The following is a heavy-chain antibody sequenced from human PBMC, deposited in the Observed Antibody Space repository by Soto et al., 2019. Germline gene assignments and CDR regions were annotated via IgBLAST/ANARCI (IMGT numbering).Heavy chain of an antibody. J-gene: IGHJ4*02. CDR2: TYYRSRWST. V-gene: IGHV6-1*01. Sequence: PSQTLSLTCGISGGRVSSTRAAWGWIRQSPSRGLEWLGKTYYRSRWSTNYAVSVEGRITISQDTSKNQFSVHLTSVTPDDTAINYCIGEDWGAAPPIYWGRGTLVTVSS. CDR1: GGRVSSTRAA. D-gene: IGHD7-27*01. CDR3: IGEDWGAAPPIY.